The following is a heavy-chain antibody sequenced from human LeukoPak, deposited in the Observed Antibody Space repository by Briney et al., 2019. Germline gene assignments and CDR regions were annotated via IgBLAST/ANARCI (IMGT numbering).Heavy chain of an antibody. V-gene: IGHV7-4-1*02. CDR1: GYTFITYP. CDR3: ATLIAAAGTPLNYYYGMDV. CDR2: IDTNTGSP. Sequence: ASVKVSCKASGYTFITYPINWVRQAPGQGLEWMGWIDTNTGSPTYAQGLTGRFVFSLDTSVSTAYLQISSLKAEDTAVYYCATLIAAAGTPLNYYYGMDVWGQGTTVTVSS. D-gene: IGHD6-13*01. J-gene: IGHJ6*02.